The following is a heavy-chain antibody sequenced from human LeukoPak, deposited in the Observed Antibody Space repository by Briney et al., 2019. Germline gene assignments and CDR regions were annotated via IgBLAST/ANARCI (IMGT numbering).Heavy chain of an antibody. CDR3: ARDSFAGYDSSGYSSYDY. CDR1: GFTFSDYV. CDR2: ISSYSTYI. D-gene: IGHD3-22*01. J-gene: IGHJ4*02. Sequence: GGSLRLSCAASGFTFSDYVLSWVRQAPGKGLEWVSFISSYSTYIYYADSLKGRFTISRDNAKNSLYLQMNSLRAEDTAVYYCARDSFAGYDSSGYSSYDYWGQGTLVTVSS. V-gene: IGHV3-21*01.